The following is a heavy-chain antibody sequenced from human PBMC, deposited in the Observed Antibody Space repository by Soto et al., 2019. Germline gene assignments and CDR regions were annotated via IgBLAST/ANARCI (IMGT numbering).Heavy chain of an antibody. V-gene: IGHV1-24*01. J-gene: IGHJ6*04. D-gene: IGHD1-1*01. CDR2: FDPEDGET. CDR3: AKELRKLRDVYNRREYYYYYYGMDV. CDR1: GYTLTELS. Sequence: ASVKVSCKVSGYTLTELSMHWVRQAPGKGLERMGGFDPEDGETIYAQKFQGRVTMTEDTSTDTSYMERSSLRSEDTAVYYCAKELRKLRDVYNRREYYYYYYGMDVWGKGTTVTVAS.